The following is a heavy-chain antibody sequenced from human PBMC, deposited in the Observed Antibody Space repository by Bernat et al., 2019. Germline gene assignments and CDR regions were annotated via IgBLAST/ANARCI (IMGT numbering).Heavy chain of an antibody. CDR3: AKSPGSGWYFDY. Sequence: QVQLVESGGGVVQPGRSLRLSCAASGFTFSSYAMHWVRQAPGKGLEWVAVISYDGSDKHYADSVQGRVTVSRDNSKNTLYLQMNSLRAEDTAVYYCAKSPGSGWYFDYWGRGTLVTVSS. V-gene: IGHV3-30*18. D-gene: IGHD6-19*01. CDR2: ISYDGSDK. J-gene: IGHJ4*02. CDR1: GFTFSSYA.